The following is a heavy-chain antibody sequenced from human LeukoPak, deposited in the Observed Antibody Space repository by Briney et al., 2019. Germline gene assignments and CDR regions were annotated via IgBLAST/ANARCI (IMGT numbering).Heavy chain of an antibody. J-gene: IGHJ5*02. Sequence: SVKVSCKASGGAFSSYAISWVRQAPGQGLEWMGGIIPIFGTANYAQKFQGRVTITADESTSTAYMELSSLRSEDTAVYYCASHSSSWLGERYWFDPWGQGTLVTVSS. CDR3: ASHSSSWLGERYWFDP. D-gene: IGHD6-13*01. CDR2: IIPIFGTA. V-gene: IGHV1-69*01. CDR1: GGAFSSYA.